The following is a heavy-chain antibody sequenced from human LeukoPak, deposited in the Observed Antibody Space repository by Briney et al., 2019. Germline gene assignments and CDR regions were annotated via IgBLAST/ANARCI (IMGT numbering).Heavy chain of an antibody. Sequence: QSGGSLRLSCAASGFTFSSYGMHWVRQAPGKGLEWVAVVWYGGSNKNYADSVKGRFTISRDDSKNTLYLQMNSLGLDDTAVYYCANKHFWGQGTLVTVSS. CDR3: ANKHF. J-gene: IGHJ4*02. CDR1: GFTFSSYG. CDR2: VWYGGSNK. V-gene: IGHV3-30*02.